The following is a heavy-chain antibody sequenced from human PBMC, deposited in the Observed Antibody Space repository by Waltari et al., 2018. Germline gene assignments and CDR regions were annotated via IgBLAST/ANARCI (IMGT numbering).Heavy chain of an antibody. CDR1: GFTFSGSA. D-gene: IGHD6-19*01. J-gene: IGHJ6*03. CDR3: TRTSSGWYGPPLYYYMDV. V-gene: IGHV3-73*02. Sequence: EVQLVESGGGLVQPGGSLKLSCAASGFTFSGSAMHWVRQASGKGLEWVGRIRRKANSYATAYAASVKGRFTISRDDSKNTAYLQMNSLKTEDTAVYYCTRTSSGWYGPPLYYYMDVWGKGTTVTVSS. CDR2: IRRKANSYAT.